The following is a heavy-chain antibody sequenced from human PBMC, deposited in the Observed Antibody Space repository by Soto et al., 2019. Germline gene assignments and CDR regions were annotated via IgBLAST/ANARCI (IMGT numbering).Heavy chain of an antibody. CDR2: LYPRDSDT. Sequence: EVQLVQSGAEVKVPGESLKISCKASGYSFTDYWIGWVRQMPGKGLEWMGMLYPRDSDTRYSPSFEGQVTISVDKSITTAYLQWSSLKASDTAMYYCAAYRGTSGRHLYYWGQGTLVTISS. J-gene: IGHJ4*02. V-gene: IGHV5-51*01. CDR3: AAYRGTSGRHLYY. CDR1: GYSFTDYW. D-gene: IGHD3-10*01.